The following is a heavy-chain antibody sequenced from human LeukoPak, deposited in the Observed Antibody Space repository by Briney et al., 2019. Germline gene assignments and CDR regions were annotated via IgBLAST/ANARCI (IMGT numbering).Heavy chain of an antibody. CDR3: ARGARKWLQLAGDFDY. CDR2: MNPSSGNT. D-gene: IGHD5-24*01. CDR1: GYTFTSYD. V-gene: IGHV1-8*01. Sequence: ASVKVSCKASGYTFTSYDINWVRQATGQGLEWMGWMNPSSGNTGYAQKFQGRVTMTRNTSISTAYMELSSLRSEDTAVYYCARGARKWLQLAGDFDYWGQGTLVTVSS. J-gene: IGHJ4*02.